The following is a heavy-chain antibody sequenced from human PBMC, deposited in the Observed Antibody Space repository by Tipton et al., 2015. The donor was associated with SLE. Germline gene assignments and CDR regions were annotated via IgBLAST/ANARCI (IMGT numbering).Heavy chain of an antibody. CDR3: ARLMAVAGHPFDI. V-gene: IGHV4-39*07. CDR2: IYYSGST. CDR1: GGSIRSTSYY. Sequence: TLSLTCTVSGGSIRSTSYYWGWIRQPPGKGLEWIGSIYYSGSTYDNPSLRSRVTMSIDTSKNQFSLKLSSVTAADTAIYYCARLMAVAGHPFDIWGQGTMVTVSS. J-gene: IGHJ3*02. D-gene: IGHD2-15*01.